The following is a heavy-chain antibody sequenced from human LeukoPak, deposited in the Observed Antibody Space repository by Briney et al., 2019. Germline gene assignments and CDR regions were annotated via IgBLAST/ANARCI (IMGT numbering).Heavy chain of an antibody. Sequence: AASVKVSCKTSGYTFSNYGISWVRQAPGQGLEWMGWITAYNGNRLYAQRFQGRITLTTDTSTSTSYMELRSLEYDDPAIYYCARDNDKVVDHWGQGTLVTVSS. V-gene: IGHV1-18*01. J-gene: IGHJ4*01. CDR2: ITAYNGNR. CDR1: GYTFSNYG. D-gene: IGHD1-1*01. CDR3: ARDNDKVVDH.